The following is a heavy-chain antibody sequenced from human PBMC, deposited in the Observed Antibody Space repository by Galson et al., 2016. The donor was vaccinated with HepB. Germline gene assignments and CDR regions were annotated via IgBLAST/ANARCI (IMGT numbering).Heavy chain of an antibody. V-gene: IGHV3-30-3*01. Sequence: SLRLSCAVSQFTFSTYAMNWVRQAPGKGLEWVAVISYDGGKKYYADSVMGRFTISRDNSKNTLYLQMNSLRPEDTAVYFCARDPLYCSGGSCIPYYFDYWGQGTPVTVSS. CDR3: ARDPLYCSGGSCIPYYFDY. CDR1: QFTFSTYA. J-gene: IGHJ4*02. CDR2: ISYDGGKK. D-gene: IGHD2-15*01.